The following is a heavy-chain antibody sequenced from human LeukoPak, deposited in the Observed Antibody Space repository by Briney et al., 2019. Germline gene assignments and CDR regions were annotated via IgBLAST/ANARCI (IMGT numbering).Heavy chain of an antibody. D-gene: IGHD3-10*01. Sequence: ASVKVSRKASGYTFTSYDINWVRQATGQGLEWMGWINPNSGNTGYAQKFQGRVTMTRNTSISTAYMELSSLRSEDTAVYYCAREWNHYGSGSHSDYYFGMDVWGQGTTVTVSS. J-gene: IGHJ6*02. CDR2: INPNSGNT. V-gene: IGHV1-8*01. CDR1: GYTFTSYD. CDR3: AREWNHYGSGSHSDYYFGMDV.